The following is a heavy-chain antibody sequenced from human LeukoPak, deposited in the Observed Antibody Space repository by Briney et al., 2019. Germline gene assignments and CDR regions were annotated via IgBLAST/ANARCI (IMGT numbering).Heavy chain of an antibody. D-gene: IGHD3-10*01. J-gene: IGHJ6*02. CDR3: TTAAYGSRPNYYYYGMDV. Sequence: GGSLRLSCTASGFSFSNAWMSWVRQAPGKGLEWVGRIKTKTDGGTTGYAAPVKGRFTISRDDSKNTLYLQMNSLKTEDTAVYYCTTAAYGSRPNYYYYGMDVWGQGTTVTVSS. CDR2: IKTKTDGGTT. V-gene: IGHV3-15*01. CDR1: GFSFSNAW.